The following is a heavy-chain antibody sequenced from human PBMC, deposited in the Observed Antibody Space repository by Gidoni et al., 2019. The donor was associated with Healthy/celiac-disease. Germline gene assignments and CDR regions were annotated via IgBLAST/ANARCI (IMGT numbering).Heavy chain of an antibody. D-gene: IGHD6-19*01. CDR2: ISGSGGST. V-gene: IGHV3-23*01. Sequence: EVQLLESGGGLVQPGGSLRLSCAASGFTFSSYAMSWVRQAPGKGLEWVSAISGSGGSTYYADSVKDRFTISRDNSKNTLYLQMNSLRAEDTAVYYCAKEGPYSSGASDAFDIWGQGTMVTVSS. J-gene: IGHJ3*02. CDR1: GFTFSSYA. CDR3: AKEGPYSSGASDAFDI.